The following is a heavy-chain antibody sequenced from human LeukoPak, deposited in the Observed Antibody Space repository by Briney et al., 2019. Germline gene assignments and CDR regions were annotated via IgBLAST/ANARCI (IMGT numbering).Heavy chain of an antibody. J-gene: IGHJ4*02. CDR1: GFTFDDYA. D-gene: IGHD3-22*01. Sequence: GGSLRLSCAASGFTFDDYAMHWVRQAPGEGLEWVSGISWNSGSIGYADSVKGRFTISRDNAKNSLFLQMNSLRADDTAVYYCARDYYDTSGCLDYWGQGTLVTVSS. CDR3: ARDYYDTSGCLDY. V-gene: IGHV3-9*01. CDR2: ISWNSGSI.